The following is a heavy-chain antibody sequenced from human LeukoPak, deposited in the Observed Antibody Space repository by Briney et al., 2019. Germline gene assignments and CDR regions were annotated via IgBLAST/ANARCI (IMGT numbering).Heavy chain of an antibody. V-gene: IGHV1-18*04. D-gene: IGHD3-22*01. J-gene: IGHJ4*02. Sequence: GASVKVSCKASGYTFTGYYMHWVRQAPGQGLEWMGWISAYNGNTNYAQKLQGRVTMTTDTSTSTAYMELRSLRSDDTAVYYCAREDYYDSGSNDYWGQGTLVTVSS. CDR1: GYTFTGYY. CDR3: AREDYYDSGSNDY. CDR2: ISAYNGNT.